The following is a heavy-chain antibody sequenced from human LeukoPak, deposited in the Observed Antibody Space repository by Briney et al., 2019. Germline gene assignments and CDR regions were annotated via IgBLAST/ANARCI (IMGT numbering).Heavy chain of an antibody. V-gene: IGHV3-53*01. D-gene: IGHD1-14*01. CDR1: GFAVGSNY. Sequence: GGSLRLSCVASGFAVGSNYMSWVRQAPGKGLEWVSLIYSGGAIRYADSVKGRFTVSRDSSKNTLFLQMNDLTVEDTARYYCARRPGNWGQGILVTVSS. J-gene: IGHJ4*02. CDR2: IYSGGAI. CDR3: ARRPGN.